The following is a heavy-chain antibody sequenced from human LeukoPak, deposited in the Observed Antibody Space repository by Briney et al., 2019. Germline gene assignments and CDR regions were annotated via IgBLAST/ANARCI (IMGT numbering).Heavy chain of an antibody. J-gene: IGHJ3*02. CDR1: GFTFSSYS. Sequence: GGSLRLSCAASGFTFSSYSMNWVRQAPGKGLEWVSAIGGSGGSTYYADSVKGRFTISRDNSKNTLYLQMNSLRAEDTAVYYCAKDTITTWVRAFDIWGQGTMVTVSS. CDR3: AKDTITTWVRAFDI. D-gene: IGHD1-14*01. V-gene: IGHV3-23*01. CDR2: IGGSGGST.